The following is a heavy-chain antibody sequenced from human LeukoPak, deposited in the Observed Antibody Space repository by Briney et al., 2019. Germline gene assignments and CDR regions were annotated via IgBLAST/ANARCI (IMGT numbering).Heavy chain of an antibody. V-gene: IGHV3-11*01. J-gene: IGHJ6*02. CDR1: GFTFSDYY. CDR2: ISSGATTI. Sequence: GGSLRLSCAASGFTFSDYYMSWIRQAPGKGLEWVSYISSGATTIYYADSVKGRFTISRDNAKNSLYLQLHSLRAEDTAVYYCARDLLDGYNHYYYYSMDLWGQGTTVTVSS. D-gene: IGHD5-24*01. CDR3: ARDLLDGYNHYYYYSMDL.